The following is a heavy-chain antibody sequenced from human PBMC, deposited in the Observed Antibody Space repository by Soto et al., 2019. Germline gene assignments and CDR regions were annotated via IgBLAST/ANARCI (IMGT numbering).Heavy chain of an antibody. V-gene: IGHV1-3*01. CDR3: ARGGDLYGDYADAFDI. J-gene: IGHJ3*02. Sequence: ASVKVSCKASGYTFTSYAMHWVRQAPGQRLEWIGWINAGNGNTKYSQKFQGRVTITRDTSASTAYMELSSLRSEDTAVYYCARGGDLYGDYADAFDIWGQGTMVTVSS. CDR2: INAGNGNT. CDR1: GYTFTSYA. D-gene: IGHD4-17*01.